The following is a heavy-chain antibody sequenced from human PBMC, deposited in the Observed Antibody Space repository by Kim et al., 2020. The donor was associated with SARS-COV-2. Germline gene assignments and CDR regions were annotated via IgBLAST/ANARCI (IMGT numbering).Heavy chain of an antibody. CDR2: ISGRGTTT. D-gene: IGHD3-16*01. CDR3: ARVPNYAHYVNWFDP. V-gene: IGHV3-23*01. CDR1: GFTLSGYD. J-gene: IGHJ5*02. Sequence: GGSLRLSCAASGFTLSGYDMNWVRLAPGKGLEWVSAISGRGTTTYYADSVKGRFTISRDNSKSTLSLQMNGLRVEDTAVYYCARVPNYAHYVNWFDPWGKGTLVTVSS.